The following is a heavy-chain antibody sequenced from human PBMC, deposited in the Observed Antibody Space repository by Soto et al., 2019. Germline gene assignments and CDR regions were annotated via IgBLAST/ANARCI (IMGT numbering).Heavy chain of an antibody. Sequence: SETLSLTCSVSGYSVSSSDYYWAWIRQPPGKGLEWVGSMLYSGLTYYNPSLKSRVTLSVDTSKNQFSVRLNSVTASDTAVYYCAPLSVSLSGPYGIHVWGQGTTVTVSS. CDR3: APLSVSLSGPYGIHV. CDR1: GYSVSSSDYY. V-gene: IGHV4-39*01. D-gene: IGHD2-15*01. J-gene: IGHJ6*02. CDR2: MLYSGLT.